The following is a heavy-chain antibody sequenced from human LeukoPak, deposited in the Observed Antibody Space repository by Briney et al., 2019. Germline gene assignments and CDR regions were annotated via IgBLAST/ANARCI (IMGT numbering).Heavy chain of an antibody. Sequence: PGGSLRLSCAASTSTFSTYVMSWVRQAPGKGLEWVSVINSGFRTSSASSVKGRFTISRDNSKNTLFLHMNSLRGEDTAVYYCATGEDRSIYDRFDHWGQGTLVTVSS. CDR1: TSTFSTYV. CDR3: ATGEDRSIYDRFDH. D-gene: IGHD7-27*01. J-gene: IGHJ4*02. CDR2: INSGFRT. V-gene: IGHV3-23*01.